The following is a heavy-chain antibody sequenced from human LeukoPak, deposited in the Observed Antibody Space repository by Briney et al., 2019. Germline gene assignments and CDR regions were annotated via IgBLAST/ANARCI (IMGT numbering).Heavy chain of an antibody. CDR2: ISGSGGST. D-gene: IGHD5-12*01. CDR3: ARGSRGYSGPRGFDY. Sequence: GGSLRLSCAASGFTFSSYVMGWVRQAPGKGLEWVSGISGSGGSTYFADSVKGRFTISRDNSKNTLYLQMNTLRVEDTAVYYCARGSRGYSGPRGFDYWGQGTLVTVSS. V-gene: IGHV3-23*01. CDR1: GFTFSSYV. J-gene: IGHJ4*02.